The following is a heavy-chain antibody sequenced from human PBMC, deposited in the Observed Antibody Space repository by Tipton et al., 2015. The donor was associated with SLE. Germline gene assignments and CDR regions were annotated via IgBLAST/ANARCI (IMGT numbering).Heavy chain of an antibody. CDR2: IYTSGST. D-gene: IGHD6-19*01. CDR3: ASSYTSGWYAPDYFQL. J-gene: IGHJ1*01. V-gene: IGHV4-4*09. CDR1: GGSISSYY. Sequence: TLSLTCTVSGGSISSYYWSWIRQPPGRGLEWIGYIYTSGSTNYNPPLKSRVTISVDTSKNQFSLKLSSVTAADTAVYYCASSYTSGWYAPDYFQLWGQGTLVTVSS.